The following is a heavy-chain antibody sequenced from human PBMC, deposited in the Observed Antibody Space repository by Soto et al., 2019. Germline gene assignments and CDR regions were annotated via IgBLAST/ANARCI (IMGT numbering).Heavy chain of an antibody. CDR1: GDPIRDGGYY. D-gene: IGHD4-4*01. CDR2: IYFTGKT. Sequence: LSLTCTVSGDPIRDGGYYWAWIRQRPGKGLEWMGYIYFTGKTNYNPSLENRLTMSVDMSRRQLYLRLTSVTAADTAVYFCAKDPSPQPIPAVTPGWFDPWGQGISVTVSS. V-gene: IGHV4-31*03. J-gene: IGHJ5*02. CDR3: AKDPSPQPIPAVTPGWFDP.